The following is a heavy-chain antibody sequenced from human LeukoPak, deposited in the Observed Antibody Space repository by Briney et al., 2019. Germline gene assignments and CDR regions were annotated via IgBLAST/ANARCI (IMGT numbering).Heavy chain of an antibody. CDR2: IYYSGST. V-gene: IGHV4-59*01. Sequence: PSETLSLTCTVSGGSIGSYYWSWIRQPPGKGLEWIGYIYYSGSTKYNPSLKSRVTISVDTSKNQFSLKLSSVTAADTAVYYCARSEYSSGWYSWFDPWGQGTLVTVSS. CDR1: GGSIGSYY. J-gene: IGHJ5*02. CDR3: ARSEYSSGWYSWFDP. D-gene: IGHD6-19*01.